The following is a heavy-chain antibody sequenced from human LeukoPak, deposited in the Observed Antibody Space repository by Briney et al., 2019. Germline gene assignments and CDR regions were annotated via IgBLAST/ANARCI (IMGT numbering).Heavy chain of an antibody. Sequence: LPGGSLRLSCAASGFTFSTYAMHWVRQAPGKGLEWVAVISYDGSNKYYVDSVTGRFTISRDNFKNTLYLQMNSLRAEDTAVYYCEGVAEAAIYWGQGTLVTVSS. CDR1: GFTFSTYA. D-gene: IGHD6-13*01. J-gene: IGHJ4*02. V-gene: IGHV3-30-3*01. CDR2: ISYDGSNK. CDR3: EGVAEAAIY.